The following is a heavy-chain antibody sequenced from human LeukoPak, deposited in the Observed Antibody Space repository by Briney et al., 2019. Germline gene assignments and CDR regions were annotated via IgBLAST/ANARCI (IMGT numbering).Heavy chain of an antibody. CDR2: IKQDGSEK. Sequence: SGGSLRLSCAASGFTLSSYAMHWVRQAPGKGLEWVANIKQDGSEKYYVDSVKGRFTISRDNAKNSLYLQMNSLRAEDTAVYYCAKDPSTPQWLADYWGQGTLVTVSS. CDR1: GFTLSSYA. V-gene: IGHV3-7*03. J-gene: IGHJ4*02. CDR3: AKDPSTPQWLADY. D-gene: IGHD6-19*01.